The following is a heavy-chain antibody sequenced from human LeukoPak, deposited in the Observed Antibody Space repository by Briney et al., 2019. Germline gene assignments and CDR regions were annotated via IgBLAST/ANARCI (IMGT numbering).Heavy chain of an antibody. CDR1: GYTFTGYY. V-gene: IGHV1-2*02. J-gene: IGHJ4*02. D-gene: IGHD6-13*01. CDR2: INPNSGGT. Sequence: ASVKVSCKASGYTFTGYYMHWVRQAPGQGLEWMGWINPNSGGTNYAQKFQGRVTMTRDTSISTAYMELSRLRSDVTAVYYCARDAGAAAAGRELGYWGQGTLVAVSS. CDR3: ARDAGAAAAGRELGY.